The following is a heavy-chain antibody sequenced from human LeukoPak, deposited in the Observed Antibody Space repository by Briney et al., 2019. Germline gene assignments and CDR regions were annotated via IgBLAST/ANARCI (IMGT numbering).Heavy chain of an antibody. D-gene: IGHD6-13*01. J-gene: IGHJ4*02. CDR1: EFTFSSYA. V-gene: IGHV3-30*04. CDR3: ATAPLYSSSWYFRGYFDD. CDR2: ISYDGSRE. Sequence: PGGSLRLSCAASEFTFSSYAMHWGRQAPGKGLEWVAVISYDGSREDYTDSVNGRFTISRDNSKNTLYLQMNSLRAEDTAVYYCATAPLYSSSWYFRGYFDDWGQGTLVTVSS.